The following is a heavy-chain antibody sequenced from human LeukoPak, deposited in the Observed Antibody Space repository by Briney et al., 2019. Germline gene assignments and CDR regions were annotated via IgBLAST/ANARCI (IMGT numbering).Heavy chain of an antibody. CDR2: ISSSGSTI. V-gene: IGHV3-48*03. CDR3: AKRDGYNSGPFDY. J-gene: IGHJ4*02. Sequence: PGGSLRLSCAASGFTFSSYEMNWVRQAPGKGLERVSYISSSGSTIYYADSVKGRFTISRDNSKNTLYLQMNSLRTEDTAVYYCAKRDGYNSGPFDYWGQGTLVTVSS. CDR1: GFTFSSYE. D-gene: IGHD5-24*01.